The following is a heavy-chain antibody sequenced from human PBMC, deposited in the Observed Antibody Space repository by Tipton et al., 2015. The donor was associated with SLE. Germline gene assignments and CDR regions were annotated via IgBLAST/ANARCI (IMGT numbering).Heavy chain of an antibody. CDR3: ARVEAVGAIDGDGMDV. CDR1: GGSISSSSYY. D-gene: IGHD1-26*01. Sequence: TLSLTCTVSGGSISSSSYYWGWIRQPPGKGLEWIGSIYYSGSTYYNPSLKSRVTISVDTSKNQFSLKLSSVTAADTAVYYCARVEAVGAIDGDGMDVWGQGTTVSVSS. J-gene: IGHJ6*02. V-gene: IGHV4-39*07. CDR2: IYYSGST.